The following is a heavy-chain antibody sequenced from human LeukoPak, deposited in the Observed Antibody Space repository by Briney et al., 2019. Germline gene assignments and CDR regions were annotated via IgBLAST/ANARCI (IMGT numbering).Heavy chain of an antibody. CDR2: IYYSGST. J-gene: IGHJ4*02. D-gene: IGHD4-17*01. CDR1: GGSISSGGYY. Sequence: SQTLSLTCTVSGGSISSGGYYWSWIRLHPGKGLEWIGYIYYSGSTYYNPSLKSRVTISVDTSKNQFSLKLSSVTAADTAVYYCARALYGDYELYFDYWGQGTLVTVSS. CDR3: ARALYGDYELYFDY. V-gene: IGHV4-31*03.